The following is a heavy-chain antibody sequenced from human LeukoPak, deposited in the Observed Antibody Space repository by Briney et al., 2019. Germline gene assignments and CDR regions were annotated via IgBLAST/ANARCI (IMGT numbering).Heavy chain of an antibody. Sequence: WASVKVSCKPSGYTFSNYGISWVRQAPGQGLEWMGWITAYNGNRLYAQRFQGRITLTTDTSTSTSYMELRSLEYDDTAIYYCARDNDKVVDHWGQGTLVTVSS. CDR3: ARDNDKVVDH. J-gene: IGHJ4*01. CDR2: ITAYNGNR. V-gene: IGHV1-18*01. D-gene: IGHD1-1*01. CDR1: GYTFSNYG.